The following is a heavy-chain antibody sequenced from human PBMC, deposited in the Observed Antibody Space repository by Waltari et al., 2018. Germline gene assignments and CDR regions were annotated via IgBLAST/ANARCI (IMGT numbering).Heavy chain of an antibody. CDR2: IYHSGST. J-gene: IGHJ1*01. D-gene: IGHD4-17*01. CDR1: GYSISSGSY. Sequence: QVQLQESGPGLVKPSETLSLTCAVSGYSISSGSYWGWIRQPPGKGLEWIGSIYHSGSTYYNPSLKSRVTISVDTSKNQFSLKLSSVTAADTAVYYCARLNGDYLYFQHWGQGTLVTVSS. V-gene: IGHV4-38-2*01. CDR3: ARLNGDYLYFQH.